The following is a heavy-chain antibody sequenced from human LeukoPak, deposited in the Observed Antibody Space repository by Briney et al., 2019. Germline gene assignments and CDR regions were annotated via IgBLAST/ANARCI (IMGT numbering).Heavy chain of an antibody. CDR1: GFSFSSYT. V-gene: IGHV3-21*01. J-gene: IGHJ6*02. CDR2: ITHTSSYI. Sequence: GGSLRLSCAASGFSFSSYTMNWVRQAPGKGLEWVSLITHTSSYIDYADSAKGRFTISRDNARNSLYLQMDSLRAEDTAVYYCGRSAPDPVGRPGYYYGIDVWGQGTTVTVSS. D-gene: IGHD3-10*01. CDR3: GRSAPDPVGRPGYYYGIDV.